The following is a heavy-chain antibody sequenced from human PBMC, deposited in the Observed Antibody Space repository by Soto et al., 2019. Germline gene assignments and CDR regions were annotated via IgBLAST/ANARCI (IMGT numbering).Heavy chain of an antibody. J-gene: IGHJ5*02. Sequence: EVQLLESGGGFVQPGGSLRLSCAASGFTFSNYAMSWVRQAPGKGLEWVSAITAYGDSTHYADSVKGRFTISRDYPKNTRYLKMDSLRTEDTAVYYYAEHPLWYDSDWYPPPGFDRWGQGTLVNVAS. CDR2: ITAYGDST. D-gene: IGHD6-19*01. V-gene: IGHV3-23*01. CDR3: AEHPLWYDSDWYPPPGFDR. CDR1: GFTFSNYA.